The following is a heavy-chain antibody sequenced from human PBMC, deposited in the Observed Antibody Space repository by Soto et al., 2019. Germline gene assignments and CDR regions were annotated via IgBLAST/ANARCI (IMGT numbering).Heavy chain of an antibody. CDR1: GGTFSSYA. CDR3: ARNDQYSSSWYYFDY. D-gene: IGHD6-13*01. CDR2: IIPIFGTA. V-gene: IGHV1-69*13. Sequence: SVKVSCKASGGTFSSYAISWVRQAPGQGLEWMGGIIPIFGTANYAQKFQGRVTITADESTSTAYMELSSLRSEDTAVYYCARNDQYSSSWYYFDYWGQGTLVTVSS. J-gene: IGHJ4*02.